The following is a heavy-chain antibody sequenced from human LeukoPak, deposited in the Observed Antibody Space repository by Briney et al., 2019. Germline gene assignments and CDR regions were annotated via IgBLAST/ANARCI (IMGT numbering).Heavy chain of an antibody. J-gene: IGHJ6*02. CDR1: GYTFTSYD. Sequence: ASVKVSCKASGYTFTSYDINWVRQATGQGLEWMGWMNPNSGNTGYAQKFQGRVTMTRNTSISTAYTELSSLRSEDTAVYYCARAYSSGFYYYYGMDVWGQGTTVTVSS. CDR2: MNPNSGNT. CDR3: ARAYSSGFYYYYGMDV. V-gene: IGHV1-8*01. D-gene: IGHD6-19*01.